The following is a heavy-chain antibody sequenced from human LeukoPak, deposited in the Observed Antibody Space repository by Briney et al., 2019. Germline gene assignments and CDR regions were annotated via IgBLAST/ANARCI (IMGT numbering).Heavy chain of an antibody. CDR3: AREMTTVAEYYYYGMDV. CDR1: GYTFTSYG. CDR2: ISAYNGNT. D-gene: IGHD4-11*01. V-gene: IGHV1-18*01. J-gene: IGHJ6*02. Sequence: ASVKVSCKASGYTFTSYGISWVRRAPGQGLEWMGWISAYNGNTNYAQKLQGRVTMTTDTSTSTAYMELRSLRSDDTAVYYCAREMTTVAEYYYYGMDVWGQGTTVTVSS.